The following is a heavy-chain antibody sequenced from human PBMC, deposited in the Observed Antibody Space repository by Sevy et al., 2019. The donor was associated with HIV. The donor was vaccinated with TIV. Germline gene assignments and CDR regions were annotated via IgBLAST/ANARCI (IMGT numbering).Heavy chain of an antibody. Sequence: SETLSLTCTVSGGSMSSGGYYWSWIRQHPGKGLEWIGYIYYSGSTYYNPSLKSRVTISVDTSKNQFSLKLSSVSAADTAVYYCARGIPRITIFGVVYFDYWGQGSLVTVSS. CDR2: IYYSGST. J-gene: IGHJ4*02. CDR3: ARGIPRITIFGVVYFDY. D-gene: IGHD3-3*01. CDR1: GGSMSSGGYY. V-gene: IGHV4-31*03.